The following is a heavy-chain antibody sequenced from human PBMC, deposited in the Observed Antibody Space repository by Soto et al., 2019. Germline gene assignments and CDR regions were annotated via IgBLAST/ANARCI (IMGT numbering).Heavy chain of an antibody. Sequence: SVKVSCKASGGTFSSYAISWVRQAPGQGLEWMGGIIPIFGTANYAQKFQGRVTITRDTSASTAYMELSSLRSEDTAVYYCARSMLITGTTVGFDYWGQGTLVTVSS. V-gene: IGHV1-69*05. CDR2: IIPIFGTA. D-gene: IGHD1-7*01. CDR1: GGTFSSYA. J-gene: IGHJ4*02. CDR3: ARSMLITGTTVGFDY.